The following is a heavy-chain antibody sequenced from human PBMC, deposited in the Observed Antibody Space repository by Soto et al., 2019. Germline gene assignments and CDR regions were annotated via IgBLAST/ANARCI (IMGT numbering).Heavy chain of an antibody. CDR3: AKGPGYCSGGSCSKEDY. CDR2: ISGSGGST. Sequence: EVQLLESGGGLVQPGGSLRLSCAASGFTFSSYAMSWVRQAPGKGLEWVSAISGSGGSTYYADSVKGRFTISRDNSKNTLYLQMNSLRAEDTAVYYCAKGPGYCSGGSCSKEDYWGQGTLVTVSS. J-gene: IGHJ4*02. D-gene: IGHD2-15*01. CDR1: GFTFSSYA. V-gene: IGHV3-23*01.